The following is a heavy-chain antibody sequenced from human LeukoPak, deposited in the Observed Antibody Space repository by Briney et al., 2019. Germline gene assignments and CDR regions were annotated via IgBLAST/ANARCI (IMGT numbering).Heavy chain of an antibody. CDR2: IYHSGST. D-gene: IGHD5-24*01. CDR1: GWTSSREGK. J-gene: IGHJ4*02. Sequence: SFALSLTCTGSGWTSSREGKRVGIRGPRGIEQEWIGSIYHSGSTYYNPSLKSRVTISVDTSKNQFSLKLSSVTAADTAVYYCARVGDGYNLKPYYFDYWGQGTLVTVSP. CDR3: ARVGDGYNLKPYYFDY. V-gene: IGHV4-38-2*02.